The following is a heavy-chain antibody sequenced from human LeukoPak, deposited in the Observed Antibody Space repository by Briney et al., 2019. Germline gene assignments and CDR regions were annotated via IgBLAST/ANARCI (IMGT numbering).Heavy chain of an antibody. CDR3: ARGGTEYSSSSGVDY. D-gene: IGHD6-6*01. V-gene: IGHV1-69*13. Sequence: SVKVSCKASGGTFSSYAISWVRQAPGQGLEWMGGIIPIFGTANYAQKFQGRVTITADESTSTAYMELSSLRSEDTAVYCCARGGTEYSSSSGVDYWGQGTLVTVSS. CDR1: GGTFSSYA. J-gene: IGHJ4*02. CDR2: IIPIFGTA.